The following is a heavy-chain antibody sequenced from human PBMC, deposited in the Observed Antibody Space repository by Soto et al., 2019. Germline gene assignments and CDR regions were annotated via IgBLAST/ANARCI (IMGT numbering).Heavy chain of an antibody. Sequence: SETLSLTCTVSGGSISSSSYYWGWIRQPPGKGLEWIGSMYYSGSTYYNPSLKSRVTISVDTSKNQFSLKLSSVTAADTAVYYCASSGWWYFDYWGQGTLVTVSS. J-gene: IGHJ4*02. D-gene: IGHD6-19*01. CDR3: ASSGWWYFDY. CDR1: GGSISSSSYY. CDR2: MYYSGST. V-gene: IGHV4-39*01.